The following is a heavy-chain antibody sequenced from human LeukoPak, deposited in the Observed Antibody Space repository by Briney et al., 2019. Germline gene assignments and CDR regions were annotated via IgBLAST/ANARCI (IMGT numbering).Heavy chain of an antibody. CDR1: GGTFSSYA. Sequence: SVKVSCKASGGTFSSYAISWVRQAPGQGLEWMGRIIPILGIANYAQKFQGRVTITADKSTSTAYMELSSLRSEDTAVYYCASRRHIVVVTAIPGLNDYWSQGTLVTVSS. D-gene: IGHD2-21*02. V-gene: IGHV1-69*04. CDR2: IIPILGIA. CDR3: ASRRHIVVVTAIPGLNDY. J-gene: IGHJ4*02.